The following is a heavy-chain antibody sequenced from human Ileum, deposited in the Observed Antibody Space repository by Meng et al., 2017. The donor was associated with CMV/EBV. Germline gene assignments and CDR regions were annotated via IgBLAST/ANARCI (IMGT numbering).Heavy chain of an antibody. J-gene: IGHJ5*02. D-gene: IGHD2-21*01. V-gene: IGHV4-4*07. CDR3: ARECVGEGDWCHWDYWFDP. CDR2: IDPSGSA. CDR1: GGSISGSFF. Sequence: QVPPRESGPRLVMPSEPLSLTCTVSGGSISGSFFWSWVRQSAGKRLEWIGRIDPSGSANYNPSLQGRITVSIDTSNNQFSLTLTSVTAADTAVYYCARECVGEGDWCHWDYWFDPWGQGTLVTVSS.